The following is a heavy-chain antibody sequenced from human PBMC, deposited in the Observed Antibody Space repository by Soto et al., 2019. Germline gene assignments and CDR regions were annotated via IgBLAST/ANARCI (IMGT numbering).Heavy chain of an antibody. D-gene: IGHD6-6*01. J-gene: IGHJ4*02. Sequence: QVQLQESGPGLVKPSQTLSLTCNVSGESISSGGYYWSWIRHHPRKGLEWIGYIYDSESAYYNPSLKSRVTISMDTSKNHFAMRLSSVTDADTAVYYCARASSSSSAADYWGQGNLVTVSS. CDR3: ARASSSSSAADY. CDR2: IYDSESA. V-gene: IGHV4-31*03. CDR1: GESISSGGYY.